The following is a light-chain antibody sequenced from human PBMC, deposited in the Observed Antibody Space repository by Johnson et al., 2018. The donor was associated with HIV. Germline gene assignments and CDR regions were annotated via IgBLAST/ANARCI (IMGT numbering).Light chain of an antibody. V-gene: IGLV1-51*01. J-gene: IGLJ1*01. CDR1: SSNIANIY. CDR3: GTWDSSLSAYV. CDR2: DNN. Sequence: QSVLTQPPSVSAAPGQKVTISCSGSSSNIANIYVSWYQQLPGTAPKLLIYDNNNRPSGLPDRFSGSKSGTSATLGITGLPTGDEADYYCGTWDSSLSAYVFGTGTKVTVL.